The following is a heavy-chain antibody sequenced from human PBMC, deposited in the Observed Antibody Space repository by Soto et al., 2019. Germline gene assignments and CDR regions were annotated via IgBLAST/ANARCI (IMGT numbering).Heavy chain of an antibody. CDR3: AAVGSGWYNRERGWFDP. J-gene: IGHJ5*02. V-gene: IGHV1-8*01. CDR1: GYAFTSYD. D-gene: IGHD6-19*01. CDR2: MNPNSGNT. Sequence: ASVKVYCKASGYAFTSYDINWVRQATGQGLEWMGWMNPNSGNTGYAQKFQGRVTMTRNTSISTAYMELSSLRSADTAVYYCAAVGSGWYNRERGWFDPWGQGTLVTVSS.